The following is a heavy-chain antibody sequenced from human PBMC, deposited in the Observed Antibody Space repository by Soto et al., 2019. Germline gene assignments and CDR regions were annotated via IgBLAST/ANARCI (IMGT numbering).Heavy chain of an antibody. J-gene: IGHJ4*02. V-gene: IGHV1-2*04. CDR1: GYTFTGYY. Sequence: ASVKVSCKASGYTFTGYYMHCVRQAPGQGLEWMGWINPNSGGTNYAQKFQGWVTMTRDTSISTAYMELSRLRSDDTAVYYCARGIWYYDILTGYSAFDYWGQGTLVTVSS. CDR3: ARGIWYYDILTGYSAFDY. CDR2: INPNSGGT. D-gene: IGHD3-9*01.